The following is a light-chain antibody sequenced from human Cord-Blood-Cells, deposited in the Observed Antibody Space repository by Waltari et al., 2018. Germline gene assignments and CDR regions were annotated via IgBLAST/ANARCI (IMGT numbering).Light chain of an antibody. CDR3: SSYAGSNTWV. CDR2: EVS. V-gene: IGLV2-8*01. CDR1: GSYVAGYHS. Sequence: QSALTQPPPASRSPGQSVTTSCTGTGSYVAGYHSVSLYQQHPGKAPKLMIYEVSKRPAGVPDRFSGSKSDNTASLTVSGLQAEDEADYYCSSYAGSNTWVFGGGTKLTVL. J-gene: IGLJ3*02.